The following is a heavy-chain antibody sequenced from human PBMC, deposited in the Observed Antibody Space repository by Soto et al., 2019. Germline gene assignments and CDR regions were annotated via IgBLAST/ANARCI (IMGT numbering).Heavy chain of an antibody. CDR2: IIPIFGTA. V-gene: IGHV1-69*13. D-gene: IGHD6-13*01. J-gene: IGHJ4*02. CDR1: GGTFSSCA. CDR3: ARDSPSPYSSQNYYFDY. Sequence: SVKVSCKASGGTFSSCAISWVRQAPGQGLEWMGGIIPIFGTANYAQKFQGRVTITADESTSTAYMELSSLRSEDTAVYYCARDSPSPYSSQNYYFDYWGQGTLVTVSS.